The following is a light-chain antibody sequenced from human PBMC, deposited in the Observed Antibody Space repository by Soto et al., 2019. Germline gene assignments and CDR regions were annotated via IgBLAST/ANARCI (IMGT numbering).Light chain of an antibody. Sequence: VVLTQTTATPSVSPGERATLSCRASQSVSSNLAWYQQKPGQAPRLLIYGASTRATGIPARFSGSGSGTEFTLTISSLQSEDFAVYYCQQYNNWPPITFGQGTRLEIK. CDR3: QQYNNWPPIT. CDR1: QSVSSN. V-gene: IGKV3-15*01. CDR2: GAS. J-gene: IGKJ5*01.